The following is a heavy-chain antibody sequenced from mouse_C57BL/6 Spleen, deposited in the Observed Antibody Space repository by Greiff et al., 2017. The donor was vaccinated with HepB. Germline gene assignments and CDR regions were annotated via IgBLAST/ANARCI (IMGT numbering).Heavy chain of an antibody. Sequence: QVQLKQSGAELVKPGASVKISCKASGYTFTDYYINWVKQRTGQGLEWIGEIGPGSGSTYYNEKFKGKATLTADKSSSTAYMGRSSLTSEDSSVYFCARGYSGYGYFDVWGTGTTVTVSS. J-gene: IGHJ1*03. D-gene: IGHD2-2*01. CDR1: GYTFTDYY. V-gene: IGHV1-77*01. CDR3: ARGYSGYGYFDV. CDR2: IGPGSGST.